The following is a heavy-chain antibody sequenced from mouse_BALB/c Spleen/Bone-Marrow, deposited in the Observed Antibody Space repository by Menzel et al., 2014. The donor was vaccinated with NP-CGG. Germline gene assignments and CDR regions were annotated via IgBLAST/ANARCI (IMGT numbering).Heavy chain of an antibody. D-gene: IGHD1-1*01. CDR1: GFTFSSFA. CDR2: ISSGSSTI. Sequence: EVQLVESGGGLVQPGGSRKLSCAASGFTFSSFAMHWVRQAPEKGLEWVAYISSGSSTIYYADTVMGRFTISRDNPKNTLFLQMTSLRSEDTAMYYCARSGSSSGYFDYWGQDTTLTVSS. V-gene: IGHV5-17*02. CDR3: ARSGSSSGYFDY. J-gene: IGHJ2*01.